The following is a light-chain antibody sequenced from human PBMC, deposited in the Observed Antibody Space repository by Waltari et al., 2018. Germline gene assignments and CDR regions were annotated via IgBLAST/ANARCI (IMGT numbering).Light chain of an antibody. V-gene: IGKV4-1*01. J-gene: IGKJ3*01. CDR1: QSVLYSSNNKNY. CDR3: QQYYSTPFT. CDR2: WAS. Sequence: DIVMTQSPDSLAVSLGERATINCKSSQSVLYSSNNKNYLAWYQQKPGKPPKLLIYWASTRESGVPDRFSGSGSGTAFTLTISSLQAEDVAVYYCQQYYSTPFTFGPGTKVDIK.